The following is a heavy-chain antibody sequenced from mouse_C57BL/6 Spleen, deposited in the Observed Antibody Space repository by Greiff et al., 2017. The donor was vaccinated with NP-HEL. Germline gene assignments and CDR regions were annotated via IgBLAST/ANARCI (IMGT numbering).Heavy chain of an antibody. CDR1: GYTFTSYG. CDR2: IYPRSGNT. CDR3: ARREVTTSYWYFDV. D-gene: IGHD2-2*01. J-gene: IGHJ1*03. Sequence: QVQLKESGAELARPGASVKLSCKASGYTFTSYGISWVKQRTGQGLEWIGEIYPRSGNTYYNEKFKGKATLTADKSSSTAYMELRSLTSEDSAVYFCARREVTTSYWYFDVWGTGTTVTVSS. V-gene: IGHV1-81*01.